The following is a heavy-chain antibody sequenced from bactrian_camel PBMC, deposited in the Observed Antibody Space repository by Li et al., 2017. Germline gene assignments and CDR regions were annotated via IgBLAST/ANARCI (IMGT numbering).Heavy chain of an antibody. J-gene: IGHJ4*01. CDR2: FIPKNEIK. V-gene: IGHV3S63*01. Sequence: MGWLRQAPGKEREGVAGFIPKNEIKSYRASVRGRLTISRDNAQKIVYLQMNNLKPEDTGLYHCAANFNCIGLTPSSDTSWGQGTQVTVS. D-gene: IGHD1*01. CDR3: AANFNCIGLTPSSDTS.